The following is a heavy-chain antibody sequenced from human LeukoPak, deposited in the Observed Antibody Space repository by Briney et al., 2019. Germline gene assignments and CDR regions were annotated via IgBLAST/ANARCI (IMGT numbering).Heavy chain of an antibody. CDR1: GGSVSSGSYY. CDR3: ARESSGWLQLFDY. J-gene: IGHJ4*02. CDR2: IYSGGST. V-gene: IGHV3-66*01. D-gene: IGHD5-24*01. Sequence: ETLSLTCTVSGGSVSSGSYYWSWIRQPPGKGLEWVSVIYSGGSTYYADSVKGRFTISRDNSKNTVYLQMNSLRAEDTAVYYCARESSGWLQLFDYWGQGTLVTVSS.